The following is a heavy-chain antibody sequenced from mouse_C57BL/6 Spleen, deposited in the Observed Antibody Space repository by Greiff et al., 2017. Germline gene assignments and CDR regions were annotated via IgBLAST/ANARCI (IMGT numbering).Heavy chain of an antibody. J-gene: IGHJ2*01. CDR1: GFTFSDYG. V-gene: IGHV5-17*01. Sequence: EVQLQESGGGLVKPGGSLKLSCAASGFTFSDYGMHWVRQAPEKGLEWVAYISSGSSTIYYADTVKGRFTISRDNAKNTLFLQMTSLRSEDTAMYYCARRLGVYFDYWGQGTTLTVSS. CDR3: ARRLGVYFDY. CDR2: ISSGSSTI. D-gene: IGHD4-1*01.